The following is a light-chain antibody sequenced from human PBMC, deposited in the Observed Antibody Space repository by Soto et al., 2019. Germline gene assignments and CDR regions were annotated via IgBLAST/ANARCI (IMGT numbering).Light chain of an antibody. CDR3: QQYNNWPPWT. CDR1: QSVSSN. Sequence: EIVMTQSPATLSVSPGERATLSCRASQSVSSNLAWYQQKPGQAPRLLIYGASTRATGIPARFSGSGSGTGFTLTISSLQSEDFAVYHCQQYNNWPPWTFGQGTKVDIK. V-gene: IGKV3-15*01. CDR2: GAS. J-gene: IGKJ1*01.